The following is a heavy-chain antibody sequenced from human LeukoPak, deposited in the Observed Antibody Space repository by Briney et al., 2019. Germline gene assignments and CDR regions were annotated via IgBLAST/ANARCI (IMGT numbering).Heavy chain of an antibody. J-gene: IGHJ6*02. V-gene: IGHV3-30*18. CDR1: GFTFSNYG. CDR2: MSYDGSNK. Sequence: GGSLRLSCTASGFTFSNYGMHWVRQAPGKGLEWVAVMSYDGSNKYYADSVKGRFTISRDNSKNTLYLQMNSPRAEDTAVYYCAKVAARKYGMDVWGQGTTVTVSS. CDR3: AKVAARKYGMDV.